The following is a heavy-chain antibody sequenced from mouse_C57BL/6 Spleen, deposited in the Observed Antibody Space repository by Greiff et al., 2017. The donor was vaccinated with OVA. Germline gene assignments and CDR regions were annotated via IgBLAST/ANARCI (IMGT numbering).Heavy chain of an antibody. CDR2: INPSNGGT. CDR1: GYTFTSYW. J-gene: IGHJ3*01. Sequence: QVQLQQSGTELVKPGASVKLSCKASGYTFTSYWMHWVKQRPGQGLEWIGNINPSNGGTNYNEKFKSKATLTVDKSSSTAYMQLGSLTSDDSAVDDCAREGAASGGFAYWGQGTLVTVSA. V-gene: IGHV1-53*01. D-gene: IGHD6-1*01. CDR3: AREGAASGGFAY.